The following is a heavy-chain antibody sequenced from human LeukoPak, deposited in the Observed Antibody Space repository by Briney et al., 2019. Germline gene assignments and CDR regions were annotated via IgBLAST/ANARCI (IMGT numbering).Heavy chain of an antibody. CDR3: ARGAYGVPTLDY. CDR2: ISSSSSYI. J-gene: IGHJ4*02. D-gene: IGHD3-10*01. V-gene: IGHV3-21*01. Sequence: GGSLRLSCTASGFTFISYGMNWVRQAPGKGLEWGSSISSSSSYIYYADSVKGRFTISRDNAKNALYLQMNSLRAEDTAVYYCARGAYGVPTLDYWGQGTLVTVSS. CDR1: GFTFISYG.